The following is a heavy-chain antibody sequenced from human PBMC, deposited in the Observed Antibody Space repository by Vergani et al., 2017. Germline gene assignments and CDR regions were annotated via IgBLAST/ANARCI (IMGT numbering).Heavy chain of an antibody. V-gene: IGHV3-23*01. CDR2: ISGHGDRT. J-gene: IGHJ6*02. CDR3: ARDRYYLGXGSYPYFYYYGLDV. Sequence: EVHLLESGGGQVEAGGSLRLSCVASGFTFSNSAMSWVRQTSGKGLEWVSAISGHGDRTYYADSVKGRFTISRDNAKSSLYLQMNSLRAEDTGVYYCARDRYYLGXGSYPYFYYYGLDVWGQGTAVTVSS. D-gene: IGHD3-10*01. CDR1: GFTFSNSA.